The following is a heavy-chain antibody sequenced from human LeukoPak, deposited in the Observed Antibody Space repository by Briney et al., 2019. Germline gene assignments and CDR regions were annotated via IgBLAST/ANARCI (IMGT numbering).Heavy chain of an antibody. D-gene: IGHD3/OR15-3a*01. V-gene: IGHV3-7*03. CDR1: GFTFGDTW. J-gene: IGHJ4*02. CDR2: IKQDGSEK. CDR3: ATSYDMGWLIGY. Sequence: GRSLRLSCAASGFTFGDTWMNWVRQVPGQGLEWVANIKQDGSEKFYVASVKGRFTISRDNGKSSLYLQMNSLRAEDTALYYCATSYDMGWLIGYWGQGTLVTVSS.